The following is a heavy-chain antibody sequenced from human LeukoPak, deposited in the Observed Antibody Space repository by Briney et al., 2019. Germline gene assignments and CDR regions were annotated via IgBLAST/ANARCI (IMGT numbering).Heavy chain of an antibody. V-gene: IGHV1-69*06. CDR1: GGTFSSYA. CDR2: IIPIFGTA. D-gene: IGHD5-18*01. CDR3: ASDVDTAIPVIGYFDY. J-gene: IGHJ4*02. Sequence: SVKVSCKASGGTFSSYAISWVRQAPGQGLEWMGGIIPIFGTANYAQKFQGRVTITADKSTSTAYMELSSLRAEDTAVYYCASDVDTAIPVIGYFDYWGRGTLVTVSS.